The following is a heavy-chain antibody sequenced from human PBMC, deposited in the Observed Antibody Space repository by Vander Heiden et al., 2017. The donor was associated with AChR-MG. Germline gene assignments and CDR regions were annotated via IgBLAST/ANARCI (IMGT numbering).Heavy chain of an antibody. Sequence: QMQVVQSGPELKRPGTSVTVSCKASGFRFESSTVQWVRQARGQRPEWIGRIVISTGGTRYKENFQDRFTFTRDKSTATVYLEISSLQFDDTAVYYCAAVGHCSDVTCLHDAFDVWGLGTMVTVSS. J-gene: IGHJ3*01. V-gene: IGHV1-58*01. CDR3: AAVGHCSDVTCLHDAFDV. D-gene: IGHD2-15*01. CDR1: GFRFESST. CDR2: IVISTGGT.